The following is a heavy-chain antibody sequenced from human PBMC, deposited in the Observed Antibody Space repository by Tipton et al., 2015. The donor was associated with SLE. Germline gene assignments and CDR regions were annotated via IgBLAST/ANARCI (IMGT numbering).Heavy chain of an antibody. D-gene: IGHD3-16*01. CDR2: IYYSGST. CDR1: GGSISSYY. Sequence: TLSLTCTVSGGSISSYYWSWIRQPPGKGLEWIGYIYYSGSTNYNPSLKSRVTISVDTSKNQFSLKLSSVTAAVTAVYYCAAAFTAARGMDVWGQGP. J-gene: IGHJ6*02. CDR3: AAAFTAARGMDV. V-gene: IGHV4-59*01.